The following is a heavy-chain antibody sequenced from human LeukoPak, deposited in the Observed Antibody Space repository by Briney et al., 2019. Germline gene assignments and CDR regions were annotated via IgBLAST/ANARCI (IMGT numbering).Heavy chain of an antibody. CDR1: GFTFSSNY. V-gene: IGHV3-53*04. Sequence: GGSLRLSCAASGFTFSSNYMSWVRQAPGKGLEWVSVIYSGGSTYYADSVKGRFTISRHNSKNTLYLQMNSLRAEDTAVYCCAVQLWAKKTDYWGQGTLVTVSS. J-gene: IGHJ4*02. CDR3: AVQLWAKKTDY. CDR2: IYSGGST. D-gene: IGHD5-18*01.